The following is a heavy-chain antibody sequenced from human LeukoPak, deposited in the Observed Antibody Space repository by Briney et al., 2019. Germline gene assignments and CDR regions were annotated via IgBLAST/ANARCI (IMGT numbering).Heavy chain of an antibody. CDR1: GGSISSSSYY. CDR2: IYYSGST. J-gene: IGHJ6*03. CDR3: ARRLGTIAAAGTAVYYYYYYMDV. V-gene: IGHV4-39*01. D-gene: IGHD6-13*01. Sequence: SETLSLTCTVSGGSISSSSYYWGWIRQPPGKGLEWIGSIYYSGSTYYNPSLKSRVTISVDTSKNQFSLKLSSVTAADTAVYYCARRLGTIAAAGTAVYYYYYYMDVWGKGTTVTVSS.